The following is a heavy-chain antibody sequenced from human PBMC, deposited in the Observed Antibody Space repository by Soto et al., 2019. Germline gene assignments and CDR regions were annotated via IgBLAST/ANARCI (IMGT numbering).Heavy chain of an antibody. D-gene: IGHD2-8*01. V-gene: IGHV3-48*02. CDR1: GFTFSSYS. J-gene: IGHJ6*02. Sequence: EVQLVESGGGLVQPGGSLRLSCAASGFTFSSYSMNWVRQAPGKGLEWVSYISSSSSTIYYADSVKGRFTISRDNAKNSLYLQMNSLRDEDTAVYYCARDFPSHSYCTNGVCLRYYYYYGMDVWGQGTTVTVSS. CDR3: ARDFPSHSYCTNGVCLRYYYYYGMDV. CDR2: ISSSSSTI.